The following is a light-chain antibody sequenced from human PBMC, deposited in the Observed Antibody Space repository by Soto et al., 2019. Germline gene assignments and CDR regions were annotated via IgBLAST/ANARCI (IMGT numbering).Light chain of an antibody. V-gene: IGKV3-11*01. CDR1: QSVSSY. CDR3: QHRSNWWT. J-gene: IGKJ5*01. CDR2: DAS. Sequence: EIVLTKSPAALSLSPVDRPTLSCRASQSVSSYLAWHQQTPGHAPRLLIYDASNRASGTPAMLSGGAARTDFPITISSLEPEDVAVYYHQHRSNWWTFGQGTRVEIK.